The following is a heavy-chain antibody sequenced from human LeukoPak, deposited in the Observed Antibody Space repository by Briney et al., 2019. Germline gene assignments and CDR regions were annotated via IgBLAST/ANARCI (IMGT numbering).Heavy chain of an antibody. CDR1: GGSISSYY. V-gene: IGHV4-4*07. CDR3: ARATSWSGYHFLLDY. CDR2: IYTSGST. J-gene: IGHJ4*02. Sequence: SETLSLTXTVSGGSISSYYWSWIRQPAGKGLEWIGRIYTSGSTNYNPSLKSRVTMSVDTSKNQFSLKLSSVTAADTAVYYCARATSWSGYHFLLDYWGQGTLVTVSS. D-gene: IGHD3-3*01.